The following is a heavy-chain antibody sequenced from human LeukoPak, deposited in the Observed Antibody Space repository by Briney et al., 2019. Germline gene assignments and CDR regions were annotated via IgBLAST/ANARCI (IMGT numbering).Heavy chain of an antibody. Sequence: ASVKVSCKASGYTFTSYGISWVRQAPGQGLEWMGWISAYNGNTNYAQKLQGRVTMTTDTSTSTAYMELRSLRSDDTAVYYCARDLRRSTTRSNIPAYWGQGTLVTVSS. CDR1: GYTFTSYG. D-gene: IGHD1-1*01. CDR2: ISAYNGNT. CDR3: ARDLRRSTTRSNIPAY. J-gene: IGHJ4*02. V-gene: IGHV1-18*01.